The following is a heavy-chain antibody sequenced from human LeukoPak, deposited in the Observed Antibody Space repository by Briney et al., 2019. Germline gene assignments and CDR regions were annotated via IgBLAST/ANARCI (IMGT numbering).Heavy chain of an antibody. D-gene: IGHD6-13*01. CDR3: ARLAAGGQAND. CDR1: GGSISSSSYY. V-gene: IGHV4-61*05. Sequence: SETLSLTCTVSGGSISSSSYYWVWIRQPPGKGLEWIGYIYYSGSTNYNPSLKSRVTISVDTSKKQISLKLSSVTAADTAVYFCARLAAGGQANDWGQGTLVTVSS. CDR2: IYYSGST. J-gene: IGHJ4*02.